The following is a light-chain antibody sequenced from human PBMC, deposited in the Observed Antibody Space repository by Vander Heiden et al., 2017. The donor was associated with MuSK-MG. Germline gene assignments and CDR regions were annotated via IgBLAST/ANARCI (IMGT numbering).Light chain of an antibody. CDR2: GAS. J-gene: IGKJ5*01. V-gene: IGKV3-20*01. Sequence: EIVLTHSPGTLSLSPGERATLSCRASQSVSSSYLAWYQQKPGQAPRLLIYGASSRATGIPDRFSGSGSGTDFTLTISRLEPEDFAVYYFQQEGSSPITFGQGTRLEIK. CDR3: QQEGSSPIT. CDR1: QSVSSSY.